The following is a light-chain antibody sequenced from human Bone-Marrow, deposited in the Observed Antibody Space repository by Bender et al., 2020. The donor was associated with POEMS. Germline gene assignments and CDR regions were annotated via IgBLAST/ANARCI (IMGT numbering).Light chain of an antibody. CDR2: QDT. J-gene: IGLJ2*01. Sequence: SYELTQPPSVSVSPGQTATITCSGEKLGEEYACWYQQKPGQSPVVVIYQDTKRPSGIPERFSGPSSGTTVALTISGVRPEDEADYYCQSWGSNTAVFGGGTKLTVL. CDR1: KLGEEY. CDR3: QSWGSNTAV. V-gene: IGLV3-1*01.